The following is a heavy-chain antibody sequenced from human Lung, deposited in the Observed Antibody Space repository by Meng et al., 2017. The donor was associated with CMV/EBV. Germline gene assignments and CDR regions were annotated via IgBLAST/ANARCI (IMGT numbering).Heavy chain of an antibody. V-gene: IGHV4-38-2*02. D-gene: IGHD3-3*01. Sequence: SETLSLXCTVSGYSISSGYYWGWIRQPPGKGLEWIGSIYHSGSTYYNPSLKSRVTISVDTSKNQFSLKLSSVTAADTAVYYCAREGGLVLRFLEWLPNNDAFDIWGQG. CDR3: AREGGLVLRFLEWLPNNDAFDI. J-gene: IGHJ3*02. CDR1: GYSISSGYY. CDR2: IYHSGST.